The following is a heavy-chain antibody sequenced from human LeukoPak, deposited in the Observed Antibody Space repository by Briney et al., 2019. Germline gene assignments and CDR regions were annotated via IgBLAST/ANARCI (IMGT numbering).Heavy chain of an antibody. V-gene: IGHV1-2*02. D-gene: IGHD3-22*01. CDR1: GYTFTGYY. Sequence: ASVKVSCKASGYTFTGYYMHWVRQAPGQGLEWMGWINPSSGGTNYAQKFQGRVTMTRDTSISTAYMELRSLRSDDTAVYYCARETYYYDSSGYSPWDYWGQGTLVTVSS. J-gene: IGHJ4*02. CDR3: ARETYYYDSSGYSPWDY. CDR2: INPSSGGT.